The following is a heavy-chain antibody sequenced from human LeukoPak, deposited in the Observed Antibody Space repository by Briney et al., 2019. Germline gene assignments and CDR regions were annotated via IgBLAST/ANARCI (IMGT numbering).Heavy chain of an antibody. CDR2: INHSGST. Sequence: SETLSLTCAVYGGSFSGYYWSWIRQPPGKGLEWIGEINHSGSTNYNPSLKSRVTISVDTSKNQSSLKLSSVTAADTAVYYCARGRGPGIAAAGTGGTYFDYWGQGTLVTVSS. CDR3: ARGRGPGIAAAGTGGTYFDY. CDR1: GGSFSGYY. D-gene: IGHD6-13*01. V-gene: IGHV4-34*01. J-gene: IGHJ4*02.